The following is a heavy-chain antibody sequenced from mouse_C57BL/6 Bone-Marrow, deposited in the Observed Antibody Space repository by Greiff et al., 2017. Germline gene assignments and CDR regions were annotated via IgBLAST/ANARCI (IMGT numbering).Heavy chain of an antibody. Sequence: VQLKQSGPVLVKPGASVKMSCKASGYTFTDYYMNWVKQSHGKSLEWIGVINPYNGGTSYNQKFKGKATLTVDKSSSTAYMELNSLTSEDSAVYYCASLTWTDYWGQGTTLTVSS. CDR3: ASLTWTDY. V-gene: IGHV1-19*01. J-gene: IGHJ2*01. D-gene: IGHD4-1*01. CDR2: INPYNGGT. CDR1: GYTFTDYY.